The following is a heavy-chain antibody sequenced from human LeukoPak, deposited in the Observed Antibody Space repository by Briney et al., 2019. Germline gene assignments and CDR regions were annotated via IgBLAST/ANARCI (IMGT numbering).Heavy chain of an antibody. CDR3: ARRGTGGRSFDI. Sequence: SETLSLTCTVSGGSVSSGSYYWSWIRQPPGKGLEWIGYISYSGSTNFNPSLKSRVTISVDTSKNQFSLNLSSMTAADTAVYYCARRGTGGRSFDIWGQGTMVTVSS. V-gene: IGHV4-61*01. J-gene: IGHJ3*02. CDR2: ISYSGST. CDR1: GGSVSSGSYY. D-gene: IGHD2-8*02.